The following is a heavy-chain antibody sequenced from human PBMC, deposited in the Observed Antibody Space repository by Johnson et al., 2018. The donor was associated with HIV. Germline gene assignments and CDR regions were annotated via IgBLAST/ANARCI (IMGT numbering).Heavy chain of an antibody. Sequence: VQLVESGGGVVRPGGSLRLSCAASGFKFDNFGMSWVRQAPGKRLEWVSGISWNGGSTNYAESVKGRFTMSRDNAKDSLYLQMKNLRVEDTALYYCARVTIFGVTKVDAFDIWGQGTKVTVSS. D-gene: IGHD3-3*01. J-gene: IGHJ3*02. V-gene: IGHV3-20*04. CDR2: ISWNGGST. CDR1: GFKFDNFG. CDR3: ARVTIFGVTKVDAFDI.